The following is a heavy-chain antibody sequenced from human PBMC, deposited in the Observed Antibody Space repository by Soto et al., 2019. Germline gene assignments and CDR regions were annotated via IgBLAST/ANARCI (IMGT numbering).Heavy chain of an antibody. D-gene: IGHD6-13*01. CDR2: IYHSGNT. Sequence: SETLSLTCAVSGYSISLGYYWGWIRQPPGKGLEWIGSIYHSGNTYYNPSLKSRVTISVDTSKNQFSLKLSSVTAADTAVYYCARDSRYSSSWTFDYWGQGTLVTVSS. V-gene: IGHV4-38-2*02. CDR3: ARDSRYSSSWTFDY. J-gene: IGHJ4*02. CDR1: GYSISLGYY.